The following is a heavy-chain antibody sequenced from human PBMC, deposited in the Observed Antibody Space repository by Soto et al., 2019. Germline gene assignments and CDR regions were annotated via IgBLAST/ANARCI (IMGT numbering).Heavy chain of an antibody. J-gene: IGHJ5*02. CDR1: GGSFSGYY. CDR3: ARVGSSWYGNWFDP. CDR2: INHSGST. V-gene: IGHV4-34*01. D-gene: IGHD6-13*01. Sequence: QVQLQQWGAGLLKPSETLSLTCAVYGGSFSGYYWSWIRQPPGKGLEWIGEINHSGSTNYNPSLKSRVTISVAPSKNQFSLKLSSVTAADTAVYYCARVGSSWYGNWFDPCGQGTLVTVSS.